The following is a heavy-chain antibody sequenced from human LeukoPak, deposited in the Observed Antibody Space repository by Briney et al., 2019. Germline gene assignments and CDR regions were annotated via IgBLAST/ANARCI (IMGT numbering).Heavy chain of an antibody. D-gene: IGHD1-1*01. CDR3: ARTGSTGGY. CDR2: IHYSGST. CDR1: GGSVSGGNYY. J-gene: IGHJ4*02. V-gene: IGHV4-61*01. Sequence: SETLSLTCTVSGGSVSGGNYYCSWIRQSPGKGLEWIGYIHYSGSTVYNPSLKSRVTMSIDTSKNQFSLNLSSVTAADMAVYYCARTGSTGGYWGQGTLVTVSS.